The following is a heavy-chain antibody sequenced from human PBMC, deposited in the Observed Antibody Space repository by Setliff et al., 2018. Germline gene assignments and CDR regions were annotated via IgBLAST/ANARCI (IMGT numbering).Heavy chain of an antibody. V-gene: IGHV1-18*01. CDR3: VRAPPTVVIPPGRAFFDP. Sequence: ASVKVSCKASGYTFTSYGVSWVRQAPGQGLEWMGWISAYNGNFNYAQKFQGRVTMTTDTYTSTANMELRSLRSDDTAVYYCVRAPPTVVIPPGRAFFDPWGQGTLVTVSS. CDR1: GYTFTSYG. J-gene: IGHJ5*02. D-gene: IGHD2-2*01. CDR2: ISAYNGNF.